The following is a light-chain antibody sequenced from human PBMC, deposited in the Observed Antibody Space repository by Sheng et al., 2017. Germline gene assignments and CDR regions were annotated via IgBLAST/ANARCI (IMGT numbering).Light chain of an antibody. V-gene: IGKV1-33*01. CDR3: QQYNSLPLT. CDR1: QDIRNS. CDR2: GAA. Sequence: DIQMTQSPSSLSASLGDRVTITCQASQDIRNSLNWYQQKPGKAPKFLIYGAANLETGVPSRFSGSGSGTGFTLTISSLQPEDIATYYCQQYNSLPLTFGGGTKVEIK. J-gene: IGKJ4*01.